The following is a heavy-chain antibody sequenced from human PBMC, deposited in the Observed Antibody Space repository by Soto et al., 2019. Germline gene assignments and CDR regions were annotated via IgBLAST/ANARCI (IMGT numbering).Heavy chain of an antibody. Sequence: SVKVSCKASGYTFTSYAMHWVRQAPGQRLEWMGWINAGNGNTKYSQKFQGRVTITRDTSASTAYMELSSLRSEDTAVYYCASQLRWTYYLDYWGQGTLVTVSS. CDR2: INAGNGNT. V-gene: IGHV1-3*01. CDR3: ASQLRWTYYLDY. D-gene: IGHD4-17*01. CDR1: GYTFTSYA. J-gene: IGHJ4*02.